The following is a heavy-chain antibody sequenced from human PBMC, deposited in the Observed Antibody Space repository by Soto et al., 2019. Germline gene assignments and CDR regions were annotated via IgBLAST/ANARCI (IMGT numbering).Heavy chain of an antibody. CDR1: GFTFSSYG. D-gene: IGHD2-2*01. CDR3: ARGAGPGYYMDV. CDR2: IWYDGSNK. J-gene: IGHJ6*03. Sequence: QVQLVESGGGVVQPGRSLRLSCAASGFTFSSYGMHWVRQAPGKGLEWVAVIWYDGSNKYYADSVKGRFTISRDNSKNTLYLPMNRLRAEDTAVYYCARGAGPGYYMDVWGKGTTVTVSS. V-gene: IGHV3-33*01.